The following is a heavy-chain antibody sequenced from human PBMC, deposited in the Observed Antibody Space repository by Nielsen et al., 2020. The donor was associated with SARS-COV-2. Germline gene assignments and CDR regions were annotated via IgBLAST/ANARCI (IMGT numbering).Heavy chain of an antibody. CDR3: AEQKYSSSWYGGIWFDP. CDR2: IIPIFGTA. V-gene: IGHV1-69*13. D-gene: IGHD6-13*01. J-gene: IGHJ5*02. Sequence: SVKVSCKASGYTFTGYYMHWVRQAPGQGLEWMGGIIPIFGTANYAQKFQGRVTITADESTSTAYMELSSLRSEDTAVYYCAEQKYSSSWYGGIWFDPWGQGTLVTVSS. CDR1: GYTFTGYY.